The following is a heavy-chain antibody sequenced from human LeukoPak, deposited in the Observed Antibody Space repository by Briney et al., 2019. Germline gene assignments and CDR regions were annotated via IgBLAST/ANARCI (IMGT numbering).Heavy chain of an antibody. CDR1: GFTFSSYW. D-gene: IGHD5-24*01. CDR2: ISTEGGNT. V-gene: IGHV3-74*01. J-gene: IGHJ1*01. CDR3: ARDSYNNVDQ. Sequence: GGSLRLSCAASGFTFSSYWMHWVRQAPGKGLVWVSRISTEGGNTAYADSVKGRFTVSRDDGRNTLYLQMNNLRAEDTAVYYCARDSYNNVDQWGQGTLVTVSS.